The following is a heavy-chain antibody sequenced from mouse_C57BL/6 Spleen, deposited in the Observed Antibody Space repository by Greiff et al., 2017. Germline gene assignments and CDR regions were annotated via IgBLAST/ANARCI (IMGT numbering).Heavy chain of an antibody. CDR1: GFTFSSYA. Sequence: EVKLEESGGGLVKPGGSLKLSCAASGFTFSSYAMSWVRQTPEKRLEWVATISDGGSYTYYPDNVKGRFTISRDNAKNNLYLQMSHLKSEATAMYYCARVKGSSGYYFDYWGQGTTLTVSS. V-gene: IGHV5-4*03. J-gene: IGHJ2*01. D-gene: IGHD3-2*02. CDR2: ISDGGSYT. CDR3: ARVKGSSGYYFDY.